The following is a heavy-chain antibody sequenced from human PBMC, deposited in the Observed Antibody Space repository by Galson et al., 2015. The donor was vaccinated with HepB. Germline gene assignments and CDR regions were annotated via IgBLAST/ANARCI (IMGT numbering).Heavy chain of an antibody. D-gene: IGHD2-8*02. V-gene: IGHV3-23*01. CDR1: GFTFSRYA. Sequence: SLRLSCAASGFTFSRYAMNWIRQAPGKGLEWVSGISASDGRTWYADSVKGRFTISRDNSKNTLYLQMNSLRADDTAVYYCAKYCTGGSCSSQYYGLDVWGQGTTVTVSS. CDR2: ISASDGRT. J-gene: IGHJ6*02. CDR3: AKYCTGGSCSSQYYGLDV.